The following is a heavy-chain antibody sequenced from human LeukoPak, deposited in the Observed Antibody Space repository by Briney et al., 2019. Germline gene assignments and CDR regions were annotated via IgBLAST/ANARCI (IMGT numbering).Heavy chain of an antibody. CDR3: ARMGYGSGSYYDY. CDR1: GGSISSSNW. D-gene: IGHD3-10*01. J-gene: IGHJ4*02. V-gene: IGHV4-4*02. Sequence: SETLSLTCAVSGGSISSSNWWSWVRQPPGKGLEWIGEIYHSGSTNYNPSLKSRVTISVDKSKNQFSLKLSSVTAADTAVYYCARMGYGSGSYYDYWGQGTLVTVSS. CDR2: IYHSGST.